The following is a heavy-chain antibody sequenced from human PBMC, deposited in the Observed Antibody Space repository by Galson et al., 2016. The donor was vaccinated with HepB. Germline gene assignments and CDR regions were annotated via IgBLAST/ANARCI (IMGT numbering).Heavy chain of an antibody. CDR2: FFFGGGT. D-gene: IGHD3/OR15-3a*01. Sequence: SETLSLTCSVSGGSVGSSSYYGVWVRQPPGKGLEWIGSFFFGGGTSYNSSLKSRVTISVDTSKNQFSLKLSPVTAADTAVYYCARHFGPDYYYHGMDVWGQGTTVTISS. V-gene: IGHV4-39*01. CDR1: GGSVGSSSYY. CDR3: ARHFGPDYYYHGMDV. J-gene: IGHJ6*02.